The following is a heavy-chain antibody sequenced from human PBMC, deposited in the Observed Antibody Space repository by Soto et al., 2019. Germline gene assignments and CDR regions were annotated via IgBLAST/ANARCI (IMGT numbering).Heavy chain of an antibody. CDR3: ARGEGSGSNALGY. D-gene: IGHD3-10*01. Sequence: EVLLEESGGGLVQPAGSLTLSCAASGFTVSNNYMACVLQAPGKGLEWVSVIQGGGSISYADSVRDRFTMSRDSSKNTVLLQMNSLRPEDTGVYFWARGEGSGSNALGYWGQGTLVTVSS. CDR1: GFTVSNNY. CDR2: IQGGGSI. V-gene: IGHV3-66*01. J-gene: IGHJ4*02.